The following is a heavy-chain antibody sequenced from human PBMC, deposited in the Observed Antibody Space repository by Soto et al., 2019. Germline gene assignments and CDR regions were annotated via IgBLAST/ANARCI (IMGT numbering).Heavy chain of an antibody. V-gene: IGHV1-46*02. CDR2: INPSGGSA. CDR3: ARPSLGTYYDFWSGYSNWFDP. Sequence: GASVKVSCKASGYTFNSCYMHWVRQAPGQGLEWMGIINPSGGSAIYAQKFQGRVTMTRDTSTSTVYMELSSLRSEDTAVYYCARPSLGTYYDFWSGYSNWFDPWGQGTLVTVSS. J-gene: IGHJ5*02. CDR1: GYTFNSCY. D-gene: IGHD3-3*01.